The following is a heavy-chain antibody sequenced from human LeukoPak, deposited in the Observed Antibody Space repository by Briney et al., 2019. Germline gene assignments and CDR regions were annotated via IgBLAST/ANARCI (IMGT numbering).Heavy chain of an antibody. J-gene: IGHJ6*02. D-gene: IGHD5-24*01. CDR1: GFTFSSYG. CDR3: AKDQRWPGGYYYYYGMDV. CDR2: ISHDGSNK. Sequence: PGGSLRLSCAASGFTFSSYGMHWVRQAPGKGLEWVAVISHDGSNKYYADSVKGRFTISRDNSKNTLYLQMNSLRAEDTAVYYCAKDQRWPGGYYYYYGMDVWGQGTTVTVSS. V-gene: IGHV3-30*18.